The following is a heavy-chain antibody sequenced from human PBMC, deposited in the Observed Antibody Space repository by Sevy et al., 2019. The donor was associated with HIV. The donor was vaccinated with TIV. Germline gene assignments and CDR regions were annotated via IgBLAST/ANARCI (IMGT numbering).Heavy chain of an antibody. CDR1: GFTFSSYV. D-gene: IGHD2-21*02. CDR3: ARGGGYCGGDCYSIDY. J-gene: IGHJ4*02. V-gene: IGHV3-33*08. CDR2: IWYDGTVE. Sequence: GGSLRLSCAASGFTFSSYVMHWVRQAPGKGLEWVALIWYDGTVEYYAYSVKGRFTISRDNSKDTLFLQMNSLTPEDTAVYYCARGGGYCGGDCYSIDYWGQGALVTVSS.